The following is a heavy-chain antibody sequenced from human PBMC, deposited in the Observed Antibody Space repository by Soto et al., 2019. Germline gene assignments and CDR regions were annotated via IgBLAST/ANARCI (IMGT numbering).Heavy chain of an antibody. Sequence: GGSLSLSCAASGFTFDDYAMHWVRQAQGKGLEWVSGISWNSGSIAYADAVKGRFTISRDNAKNSLYLQMNSLRAEDTGLYYCATEWAADGYGGSYYYYDYGIDVWGQGTTVTVSS. CDR1: GFTFDDYA. CDR2: ISWNSGSI. D-gene: IGHD1-26*01. V-gene: IGHV3-9*01. CDR3: ATEWAADGYGGSYYYYDYGIDV. J-gene: IGHJ6*02.